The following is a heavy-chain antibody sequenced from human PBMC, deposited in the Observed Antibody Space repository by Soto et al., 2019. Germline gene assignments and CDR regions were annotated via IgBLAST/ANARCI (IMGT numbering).Heavy chain of an antibody. V-gene: IGHV3-9*01. CDR1: GFTFDDYA. CDR3: AKAYDFWSGYSHFDY. CDR2: ISWNSGSI. D-gene: IGHD3-3*01. Sequence: GGSLRLSCAASGFTFDDYAMHWVRQAPGKGLEWVSGISWNSGSIGYVDSVKGRFTISRDNAKNSLYLQMNSLRAEDTALYYCAKAYDFWSGYSHFDYWGQGTLVTVSS. J-gene: IGHJ4*02.